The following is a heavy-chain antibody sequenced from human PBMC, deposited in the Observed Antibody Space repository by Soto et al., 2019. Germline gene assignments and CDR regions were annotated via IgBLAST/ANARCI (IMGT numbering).Heavy chain of an antibody. CDR2: IYYSGDT. CDR1: GDSIISGDYY. V-gene: IGHV4-30-4*01. D-gene: IGHD4-17*01. CDR3: AREGALCYGGNPDYYYTVGV. J-gene: IGHJ6*02. Sequence: SETLSLTCTVSGDSIISGDYYWSWIRQTPGKGLDWIGYIYYSGDTNYNPSLKSRVIISVDTSKNQFSLKLSSVTAADTAVYYCAREGALCYGGNPDYYYTVGVWGQGTTVTVSS.